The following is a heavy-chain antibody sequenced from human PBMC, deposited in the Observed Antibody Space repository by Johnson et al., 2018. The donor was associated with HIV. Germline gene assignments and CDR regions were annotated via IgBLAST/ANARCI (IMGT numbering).Heavy chain of an antibody. CDR1: GFTFSSYA. CDR3: ARDLTYYNFWSGYWGDAFDI. V-gene: IGHV3-30-3*01. Sequence: VQVVESGGGVVQPGRSLRLSCAASGFTFSSYAMHWVRQAPGKGLEWVAVISYDGSNKYYADSVKGRFTISRDNSKNTLYLQMNSLRAEDTAVYYCARDLTYYNFWSGYWGDAFDIWGQGTMVTVSS. D-gene: IGHD3-3*01. CDR2: ISYDGSNK. J-gene: IGHJ3*02.